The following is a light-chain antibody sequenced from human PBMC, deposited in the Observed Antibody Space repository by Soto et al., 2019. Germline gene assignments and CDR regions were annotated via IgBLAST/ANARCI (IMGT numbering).Light chain of an antibody. CDR2: GAS. Sequence: ETVLTQSPGTLSLSPGERVTPSCRASQSVCSSCLAWYQQKPGQSPRLLIYGASSRATGIPDRFSGSGSGTDFTLTISRLEPEDFAVYYCQHYGTTPWTFGQGTKVGIK. J-gene: IGKJ1*01. CDR3: QHYGTTPWT. V-gene: IGKV3-20*01. CDR1: QSVCSSC.